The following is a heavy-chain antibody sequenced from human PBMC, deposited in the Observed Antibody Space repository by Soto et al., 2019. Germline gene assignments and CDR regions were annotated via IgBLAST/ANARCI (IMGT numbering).Heavy chain of an antibody. D-gene: IGHD3-3*01. V-gene: IGHV3-21*01. CDR1: GFTFSTYT. CDR2: ITSSSTYI. J-gene: IGHJ4*02. Sequence: GGSLRLSCAASGFTFSTYTMNWVRQAPGKGLEWVSSITSSSTYIHYADSVKGRFTISRDNAKNSLYLQMNSLRAEDTSVYYCARGFLYRFLEWLQPFFDYWGQGTLVTVSS. CDR3: ARGFLYRFLEWLQPFFDY.